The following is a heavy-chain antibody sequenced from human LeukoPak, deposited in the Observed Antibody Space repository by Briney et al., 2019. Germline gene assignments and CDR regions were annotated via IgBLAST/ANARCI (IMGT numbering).Heavy chain of an antibody. CDR3: ARDSGSYYWYFDL. CDR2: INPNSGGT. J-gene: IGHJ2*01. D-gene: IGHD1-26*01. V-gene: IGHV1-2*02. CDR1: GYTFTGYY. Sequence: GASVKVSCKASGYTFTGYYMHWVRQAPGQGLEWMGWINPNSGGTNYAQKFQGRVTMTRDTSISTAYMELSRLRSDDTAVYYCARDSGSYYWYFDLWGRGTLVTVSS.